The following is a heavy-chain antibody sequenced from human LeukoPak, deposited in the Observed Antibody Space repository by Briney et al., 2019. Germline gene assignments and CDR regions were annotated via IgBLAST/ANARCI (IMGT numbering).Heavy chain of an antibody. CDR1: GYSSTSYW. D-gene: IGHD6-19*01. CDR3: ARQVAVDGDYYYGMDV. J-gene: IGHJ6*02. CDR2: IYPGDSDT. Sequence: GESLKISCKGSGYSSTSYWIGWVRQMSGKGLEWMGIIYPGDSDTRYSPSFQGQVTISADKSISTAYLQWSSLKASDTAMYYCARQVAVDGDYYYGMDVWGQGTTVTVSS. V-gene: IGHV5-51*01.